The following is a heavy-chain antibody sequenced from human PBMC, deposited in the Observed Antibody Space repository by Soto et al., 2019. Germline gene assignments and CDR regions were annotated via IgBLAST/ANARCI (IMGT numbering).Heavy chain of an antibody. D-gene: IGHD2-2*01. Sequence: PSETLSLTCAVYGGSFNGYYWSWIRQPPGKGLEWIGEINHSGSTNYNPSLKSRVTISVDTSKNQISLKLTSVTAADTAVYYCARRYCSSTSCLAGFDPWGRGTLVTVSS. CDR2: INHSGST. J-gene: IGHJ5*02. V-gene: IGHV4-34*01. CDR1: GGSFNGYY. CDR3: ARRYCSSTSCLAGFDP.